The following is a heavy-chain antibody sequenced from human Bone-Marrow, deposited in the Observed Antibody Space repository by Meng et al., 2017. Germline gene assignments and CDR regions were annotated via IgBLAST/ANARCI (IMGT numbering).Heavy chain of an antibody. Sequence: SETLSLTCTVSGYSISSGYYWGWIRQPPGKGLEWIGSIYHSGSTYYNPSLKSRVTISVDTSKNQFSLKLSSVTAADTAVYYCARFKRGYSGYDWPSGYFDYWGQGTLDTVSS. CDR1: GYSISSGYY. D-gene: IGHD5-12*01. V-gene: IGHV4-38-2*02. J-gene: IGHJ4*02. CDR2: IYHSGST. CDR3: ARFKRGYSGYDWPSGYFDY.